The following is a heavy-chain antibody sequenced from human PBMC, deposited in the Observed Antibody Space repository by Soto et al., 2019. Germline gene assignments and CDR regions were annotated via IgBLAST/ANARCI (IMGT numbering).Heavy chain of an antibody. CDR2: ISYDGSRT. J-gene: IGHJ4*02. CDR3: SRFKIAARIHFDS. V-gene: IGHV3-30*04. CDR1: GFNFSNYA. Sequence: PGGSLRLSCTASGFNFSNYAMHWVRQAPGKGLEWLAVISYDGSRTHDADSVKDRFTISRDNSKKMLFLQMSGLRTEDTAIYYCSRFKIAARIHFDSWGRGXLVTVYS. D-gene: IGHD6-6*01.